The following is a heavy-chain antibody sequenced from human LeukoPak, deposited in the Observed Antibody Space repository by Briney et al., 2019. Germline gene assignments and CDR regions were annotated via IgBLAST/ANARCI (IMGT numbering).Heavy chain of an antibody. CDR2: IYHSGST. CDR1: GGSISSGGYS. CDR3: ARGTAYYYVWGSPYYFDY. V-gene: IGHV4-30-2*01. D-gene: IGHD3-16*01. Sequence: PSETLPLTSAVSGGSISSGGYSWSWIRQPPGKGLEWIGYIYHSGSTYYNPSLKSRVTISVDRSKNQFSLKLSSVTAADTAVYYCARGTAYYYVWGSPYYFDYWGQGTLVTVSS. J-gene: IGHJ4*02.